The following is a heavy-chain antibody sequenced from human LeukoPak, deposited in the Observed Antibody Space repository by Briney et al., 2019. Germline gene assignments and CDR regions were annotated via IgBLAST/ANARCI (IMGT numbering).Heavy chain of an antibody. CDR2: IWYDGSNK. CDR1: GFTFSSYG. D-gene: IGHD6-6*01. Sequence: GGSLRLSCAAAGFTFSSYGMHWVRQAPGKGLEWVAVIWYDGSNKYYADSVKGRFTISRDNSKNTLYLQMNSLRAEDTAVYYCATDLSIAAPPGPLDYWGQGTLVTVSS. J-gene: IGHJ4*02. CDR3: ATDLSIAAPPGPLDY. V-gene: IGHV3-33*01.